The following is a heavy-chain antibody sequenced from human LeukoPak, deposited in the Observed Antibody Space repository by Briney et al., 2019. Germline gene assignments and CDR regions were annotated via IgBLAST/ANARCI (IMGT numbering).Heavy chain of an antibody. CDR1: GFTFRNYA. V-gene: IGHV3-64*02. J-gene: IGHJ3*02. CDR3: ARVWGVTDAFDI. CDR2: ISSDGGGT. D-gene: IGHD3-10*01. Sequence: GGSLRLSCAASGFTFRNYAMHWVRQAPGKGLEYVSAISSDGGGTYYADSVKDRFTISRDNSKNTLYLQMNSLRAEDTAVHYYARVWGVTDAFDIWGQGTMVTVSS.